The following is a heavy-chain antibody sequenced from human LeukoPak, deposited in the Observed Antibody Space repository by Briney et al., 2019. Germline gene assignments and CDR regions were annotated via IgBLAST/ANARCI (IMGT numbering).Heavy chain of an antibody. CDR1: GGSFSDYY. J-gene: IGHJ4*02. V-gene: IGHV4-34*01. D-gene: IGHD2-2*01. CDR3: ARTYCSSTSCYAPFDY. CDR2: INHGGST. Sequence: SETLSLTCVVYGGSFSDYYWSWIRQPPGKGLQWIGEINHGGSTNYHPSLKSRVTISVDTSKNQFSLQLTSVTAADTAVYYCARTYCSSTSCYAPFDYWGQGTLVAVSS.